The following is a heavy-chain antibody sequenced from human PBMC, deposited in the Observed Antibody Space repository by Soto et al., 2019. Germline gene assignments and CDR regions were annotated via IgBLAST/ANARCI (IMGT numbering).Heavy chain of an antibody. D-gene: IGHD6-13*01. V-gene: IGHV2-5*01. CDR3: AHRLPGPSGYDV. Sequence: QITLKESGPTLMKPTQTLTLTCTFSGFSLTSGVVGVGWIRQPPGEALEWLALIYWNDEQYYNPSLRNRLTITRDTSKNPVVLTMTNMDPVDTATYYCAHRLPGPSGYDVWGQGTTVTVSS. CDR2: IYWNDEQ. CDR1: GFSLTSGVVG. J-gene: IGHJ6*02.